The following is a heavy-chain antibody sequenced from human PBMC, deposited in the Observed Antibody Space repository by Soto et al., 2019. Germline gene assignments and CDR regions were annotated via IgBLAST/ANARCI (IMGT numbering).Heavy chain of an antibody. CDR2: INHSGIT. CDR1: GGSFSGYY. Sequence: SETLSLTCAVYGGSFSGYYCSWIRQPPWKGLEWIGEINHSGITNYNPSLKSRVTISVDTSKNQFSLKLSSVTAADPAVYYCARWPMVIRSSQAEHKTSGQGTLVTFCS. V-gene: IGHV4-34*01. D-gene: IGHD5-18*01. CDR3: ARWPMVIRSSQAEHKT. J-gene: IGHJ5*02.